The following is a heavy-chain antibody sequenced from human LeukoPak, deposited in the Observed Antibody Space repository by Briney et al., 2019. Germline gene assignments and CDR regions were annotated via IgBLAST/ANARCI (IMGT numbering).Heavy chain of an antibody. Sequence: ETLSLTCTVSGDSISSTTYYWAWIRQPPGKGLEWIGNIYFTGTTFYNPSLKSRVIMSIGTSKNHFSLDLNSVTAADMAVYYCARGLYDGGSWFHFDSWGQGTLVTVSS. D-gene: IGHD6-13*01. CDR3: ARGLYDGGSWFHFDS. J-gene: IGHJ4*02. CDR1: GDSISSTTYY. CDR2: IYFTGTT. V-gene: IGHV4-39*02.